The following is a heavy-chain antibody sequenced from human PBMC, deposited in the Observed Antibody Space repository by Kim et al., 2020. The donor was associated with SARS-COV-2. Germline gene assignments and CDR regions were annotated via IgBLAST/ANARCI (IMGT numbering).Heavy chain of an antibody. V-gene: IGHV3-30*18. CDR3: AKDQGSSSWYGYYYYGMDV. Sequence: GGSLRLSCAASGFTFSSYGMHWVRQAPGKGLEWVAVISYDGSNKYYADSVKGRFTISRDNSKNTLYLQMNSLRAEDTAVYYCAKDQGSSSWYGYYYYGMDVWGQGTTVTVSS. CDR1: GFTFSSYG. CDR2: ISYDGSNK. D-gene: IGHD6-13*01. J-gene: IGHJ6*02.